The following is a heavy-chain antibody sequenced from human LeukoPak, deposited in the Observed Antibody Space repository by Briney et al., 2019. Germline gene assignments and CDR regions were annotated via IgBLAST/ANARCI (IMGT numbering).Heavy chain of an antibody. J-gene: IGHJ5*02. CDR3: ASPSGGYCSSTSCYTNNWFDP. D-gene: IGHD2-2*02. CDR2: ISAYNGNT. Sequence: ASVKVSCKASGYTFTSYGISWVRQAPGQGLEWMGWISAYNGNTNYAQKLQGRVTMTTDTSTSTAYMELRSLRSDDTAVYYCASPSGGYCSSTSCYTNNWFDPWGQGTLVTVSS. CDR1: GYTFTSYG. V-gene: IGHV1-18*01.